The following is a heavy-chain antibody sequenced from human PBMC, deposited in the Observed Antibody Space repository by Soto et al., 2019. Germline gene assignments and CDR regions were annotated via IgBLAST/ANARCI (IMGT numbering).Heavy chain of an antibody. Sequence: SETLWLTCAVSGDSISGGGFCWSWIRQPPGKGLEWIGYILHTGGTQYNPSLKSRVSMSVDKSKNQFSLHLTSVTAADTAVYYCARLQFGEGFDYWGQGALVTVSS. J-gene: IGHJ4*02. CDR3: ARLQFGEGFDY. CDR2: ILHTGGT. V-gene: IGHV4-30-2*01. D-gene: IGHD3-10*01. CDR1: GDSISGGGFC.